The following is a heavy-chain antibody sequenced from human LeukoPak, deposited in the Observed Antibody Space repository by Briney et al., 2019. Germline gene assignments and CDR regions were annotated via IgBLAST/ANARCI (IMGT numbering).Heavy chain of an antibody. D-gene: IGHD5-24*01. Sequence: GGSLRLSCAASGFTFSNAWMSWVRQAPGKGLEWVGRIKSKTDGGTTDYAAPVKGRFTISRDDSKNTLYLQMNSLKTEDTAVYYCARGGRDGYNYVDYWGQGTLVTVSS. V-gene: IGHV3-15*01. CDR2: IKSKTDGGTT. CDR1: GFTFSNAW. CDR3: ARGGRDGYNYVDY. J-gene: IGHJ4*02.